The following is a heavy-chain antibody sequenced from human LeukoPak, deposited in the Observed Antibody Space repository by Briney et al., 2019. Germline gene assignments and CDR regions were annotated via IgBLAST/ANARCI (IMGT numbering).Heavy chain of an antibody. Sequence: GGSLRFSCAASGFTFSSYEMNWVRQAPGKGLEWVSYISSSGSIIYYADSVKGRFTISRDNAKNSLYLQMNSLRAEDTAVYYCARGRLRPHYYYYYGMDVWGQGTTVTVSS. J-gene: IGHJ6*02. D-gene: IGHD4-17*01. CDR2: ISSSGSII. V-gene: IGHV3-48*03. CDR1: GFTFSSYE. CDR3: ARGRLRPHYYYYYGMDV.